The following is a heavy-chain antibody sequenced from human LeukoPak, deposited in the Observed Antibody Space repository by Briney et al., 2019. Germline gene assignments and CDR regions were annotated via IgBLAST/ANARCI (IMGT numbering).Heavy chain of an antibody. V-gene: IGHV1-2*02. D-gene: IGHD6-19*01. CDR2: INPNSGGT. J-gene: IGHJ3*02. CDR3: ARNTYSSGWSPDYYDAFDI. CDR1: GYTFTGYC. Sequence: GASVKVSCKASGYTFTGYCMHWVRQAPGQGLEWMGWINPNSGGTNYAQKFQGRVTMTRDTSISTAYVELSRLRSDDTAVYYCARNTYSSGWSPDYYDAFDIWGQGTMVTVSS.